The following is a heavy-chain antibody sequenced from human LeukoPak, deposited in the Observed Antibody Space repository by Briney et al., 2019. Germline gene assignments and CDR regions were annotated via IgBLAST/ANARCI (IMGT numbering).Heavy chain of an antibody. Sequence: ASVKVSCKASGYTFTSYGISWVRQAPGQGLEWMGWINPNSGGTNYAQKFQGRVTMTRDTSISTAYMELSRLRSDDTAVYYCARDLLLGATGILYYYYYYMDVWGKGTTVTVSS. CDR1: GYTFTSYG. V-gene: IGHV1-2*02. D-gene: IGHD2-15*01. CDR2: INPNSGGT. CDR3: ARDLLLGATGILYYYYYYMDV. J-gene: IGHJ6*03.